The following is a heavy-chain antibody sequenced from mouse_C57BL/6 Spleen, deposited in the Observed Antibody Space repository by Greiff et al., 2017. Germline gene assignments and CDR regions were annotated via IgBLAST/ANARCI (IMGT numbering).Heavy chain of an antibody. D-gene: IGHD2-2*01. J-gene: IGHJ4*01. CDR3: ASRLYGYCEGVYAMDY. V-gene: IGHV1-64*01. Sequence: QVQLQQPGAELVKPGASVKLSCKASGYTFTSYWMHWVKQRPGQGLEWIGMIHPNSGSTNYNEKFKSKATLTVDKSSSTAYMQHSSLTSEDSAVYYCASRLYGYCEGVYAMDYWGQGTSVTVSS. CDR1: GYTFTSYW. CDR2: IHPNSGST.